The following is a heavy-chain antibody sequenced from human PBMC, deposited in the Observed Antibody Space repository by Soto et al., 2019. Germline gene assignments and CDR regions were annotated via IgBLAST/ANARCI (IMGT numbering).Heavy chain of an antibody. V-gene: IGHV3-23*01. CDR3: AKDQGYGSSLPEMYYFDY. CDR2: ISGSGGST. Sequence: AGGSLRLSCAASGFTFSSYAMSWVRQAPGKGLEWVSAISGSGGSTYYADSVKGRFTISRDNSKNTLYLQMNSLRAEDTAVYYCAKDQGYGSSLPEMYYFDYWGQGTLVTVSS. D-gene: IGHD6-13*01. J-gene: IGHJ4*02. CDR1: GFTFSSYA.